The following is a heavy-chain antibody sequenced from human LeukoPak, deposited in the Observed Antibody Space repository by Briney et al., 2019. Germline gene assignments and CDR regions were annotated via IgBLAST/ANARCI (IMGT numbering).Heavy chain of an antibody. CDR1: GFTFSTYA. D-gene: IGHD1-26*01. Sequence: GGSLRLSCAASGFTFSTYAMSWVRQAPGKGLEWVSAISGGGDSTYYADSVRGRFTISRDNSKITLYLQMNSLRVEDTAVYYCASQVGPMPLDYWAREPWSPSPQ. CDR3: ASQVGPMPLDY. V-gene: IGHV3-23*01. J-gene: IGHJ4*02. CDR2: ISGGGDST.